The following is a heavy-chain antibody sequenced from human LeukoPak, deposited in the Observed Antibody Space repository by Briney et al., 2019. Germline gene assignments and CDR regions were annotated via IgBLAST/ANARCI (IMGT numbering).Heavy chain of an antibody. CDR2: INHSGST. D-gene: IGHD3-3*01. V-gene: IGHV4-34*01. CDR3: ARESEEGLDY. J-gene: IGHJ4*02. CDR1: GGSFSGYY. Sequence: PSETLSLTCAVYGGSFSGYYWSWIRQPPGKGLEWIGEINHSGSTNYNPSLKSRVTISVDTSKNQFSLKLSSVTAADTAVYYCARESEEGLDYWGQGTLVTVSS.